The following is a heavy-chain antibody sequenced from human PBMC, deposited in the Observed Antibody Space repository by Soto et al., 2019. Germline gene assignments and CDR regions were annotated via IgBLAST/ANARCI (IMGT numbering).Heavy chain of an antibody. V-gene: IGHV1-69*13. D-gene: IGHD1-20*01. Sequence: SVKVSCKASGSTFSSYAISWVRQAPGQGLEWMGGIIPIFGTANYAQKFQGRVTITADESTSTAYMELSSLRSEDTAVYYCAREALTGNYSAQHHSYYGMDVWGQGTTLTVSS. CDR3: AREALTGNYSAQHHSYYGMDV. CDR1: GSTFSSYA. CDR2: IIPIFGTA. J-gene: IGHJ6*02.